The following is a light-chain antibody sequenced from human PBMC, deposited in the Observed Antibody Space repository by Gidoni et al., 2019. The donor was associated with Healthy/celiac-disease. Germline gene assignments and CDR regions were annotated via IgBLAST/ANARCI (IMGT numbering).Light chain of an antibody. CDR1: QSISSY. CDR2: AAS. J-gene: IGKJ4*02. CDR3: QQSYSTPPA. Sequence: DIQMTQYPSSLSATVGDRVTITRRASQSISSYLNWYQHKPGNAPNLLIYAASSLQSGVPSRFSESGSGTDFTLTISSLQPEDFATYYCQQSYSTPPAFGGGTKVEIK. V-gene: IGKV1-39*01.